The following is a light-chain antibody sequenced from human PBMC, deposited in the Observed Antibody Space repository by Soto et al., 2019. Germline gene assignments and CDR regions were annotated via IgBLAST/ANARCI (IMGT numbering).Light chain of an antibody. CDR1: QSISNW. V-gene: IGKV1-5*01. Sequence: DIQMTQSPSTLPASVGDRVTITCRASQSISNWLAWYQQKPETAPKVLIYHASNLQSGVPSRFSVSGAGTEFTLTISSLQPDDFATYYCQQYNSYSFGQGTKVEIK. CDR2: HAS. CDR3: QQYNSYS. J-gene: IGKJ1*01.